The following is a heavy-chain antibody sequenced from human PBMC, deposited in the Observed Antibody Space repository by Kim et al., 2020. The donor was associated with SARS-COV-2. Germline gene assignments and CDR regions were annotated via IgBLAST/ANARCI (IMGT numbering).Heavy chain of an antibody. Sequence: GGSLRLSCAASGFTFSSYGMHWVRQAPGKGLEWVAVISYDGSNKYYADSVKGRFTISRDNSKNTLYLQMNSLRAEDTAVYYCVKQHTIVGASYFDYWGQGTLVTVSS. V-gene: IGHV3-30*18. CDR3: VKQHTIVGASYFDY. CDR2: ISYDGSNK. CDR1: GFTFSSYG. J-gene: IGHJ4*02. D-gene: IGHD1-26*01.